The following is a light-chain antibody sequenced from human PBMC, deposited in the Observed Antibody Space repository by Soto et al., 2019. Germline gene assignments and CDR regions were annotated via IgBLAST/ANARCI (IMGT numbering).Light chain of an antibody. CDR1: SSNIGAGYD. V-gene: IGLV1-40*01. CDR3: QSYDSSLSGWEV. J-gene: IGLJ2*01. CDR2: GNS. Sequence: QPVLTQPPSVSGAPGQRVTISCTGSSSNIGAGYDVHWYQQLPGTAPKLLIYGNSNRPSGVPDRFSGSKSGTSASLAITGLQAVDDADYYCQSYDSSLSGWEVFGGGTKLTVL.